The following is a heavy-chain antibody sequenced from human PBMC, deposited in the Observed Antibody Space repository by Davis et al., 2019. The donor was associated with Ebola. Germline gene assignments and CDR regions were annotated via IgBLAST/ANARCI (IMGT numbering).Heavy chain of an antibody. D-gene: IGHD1-14*01. CDR1: DDSLSSGIYY. CDR3: AREITFPTRWFDT. V-gene: IGHV4-31*03. J-gene: IGHJ5*02. Sequence: MPSETLSLTCSVSDDSLSSGIYYWSWIRQQSGKGLEWIGYIYYSGSTYYNPSLKSRVTISVDTSKNQLSLKLSSVTAADTAMYYCAREITFPTRWFDTWGQGSLVTVSS. CDR2: IYYSGST.